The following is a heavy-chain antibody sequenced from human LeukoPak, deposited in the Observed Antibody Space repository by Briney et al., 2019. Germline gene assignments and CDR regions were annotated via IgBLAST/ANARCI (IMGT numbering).Heavy chain of an antibody. J-gene: IGHJ4*02. V-gene: IGHV3-21*01. CDR3: ATDLDYTFDY. Sequence: GGSLRLSCAASGFTFSSYSMNWVRQAPGKGLEWVSSISSSSSYIYYADSVKGRFTISRDNAKNSLYLQMDSLRADDTAVYYCATDLDYTFDYWGRGTLVTVSS. CDR2: ISSSSSYI. CDR1: GFTFSSYS. D-gene: IGHD4-4*01.